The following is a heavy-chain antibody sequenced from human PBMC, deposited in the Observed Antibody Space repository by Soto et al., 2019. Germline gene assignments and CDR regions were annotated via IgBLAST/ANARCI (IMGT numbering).Heavy chain of an antibody. D-gene: IGHD3-22*01. CDR2: VYYSGTT. J-gene: IGHJ4*02. V-gene: IGHV4-61*08. Sequence: SATFSPPCTGSGGPIDSGDYYWSWIRQPPGEGLGVIGDVYYSGTTNYNASLKSRVTISVDRSKNEYSLRLSSVTAADTAVYYCARATFIRKGYYDATDYYYFDYWGQGTLVTVSS. CDR1: GGPIDSGDYY. CDR3: ARATFIRKGYYDATDYYYFDY.